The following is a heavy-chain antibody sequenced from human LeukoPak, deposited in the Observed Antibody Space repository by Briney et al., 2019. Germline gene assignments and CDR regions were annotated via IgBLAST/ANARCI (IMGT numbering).Heavy chain of an antibody. J-gene: IGHJ4*02. Sequence: PSETLSLTCTVSGGSISGYYWSWIRQPPGKGLEWMGYIYYSGSTNYNPSLKSRVTISVDTSKNQFSLKLSSVTAADTAVYYCARGPDDFDYWGQGTLVTVSS. V-gene: IGHV4-59*01. CDR3: ARGPDDFDY. CDR2: IYYSGST. CDR1: GGSISGYY. D-gene: IGHD5-24*01.